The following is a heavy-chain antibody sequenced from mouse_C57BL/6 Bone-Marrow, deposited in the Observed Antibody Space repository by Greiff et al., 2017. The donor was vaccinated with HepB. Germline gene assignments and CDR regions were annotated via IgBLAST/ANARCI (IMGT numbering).Heavy chain of an antibody. CDR1: GYAFSSSW. CDR2: IYPGDGDT. D-gene: IGHD1-1*01. V-gene: IGHV1-82*01. J-gene: IGHJ2*01. CDR3: ARSYGSSLYYFDY. Sequence: LQQSGASVKISCKASGYAFSSSWMNWVKQRPGKGLEWIGRIYPGDGDTNYNGKFKGKATLTADKSSSTAYMQLSSLTSEDSAVYFCARSYGSSLYYFDYWGQGTTLTVSS.